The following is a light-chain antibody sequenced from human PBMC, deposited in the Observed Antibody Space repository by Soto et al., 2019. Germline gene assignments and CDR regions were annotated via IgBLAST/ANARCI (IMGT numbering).Light chain of an antibody. V-gene: IGLV2-8*01. CDR3: QSFDNGLLAYV. CDR1: SSDVGGYNY. CDR2: EVS. Sequence: QSALTQPPSASGSPGQSVTISCTGTSSDVGGYNYVSWYQQHPGKAPKLMIYEVSKRPSGVPDRFSGSKSGNTASLTVSGLQAEDEADYYCQSFDNGLLAYVFGTGTKLTVL. J-gene: IGLJ1*01.